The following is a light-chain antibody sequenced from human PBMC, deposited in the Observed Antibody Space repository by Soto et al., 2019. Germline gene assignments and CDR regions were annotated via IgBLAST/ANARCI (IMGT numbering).Light chain of an antibody. CDR1: QRVSSY. CDR2: DVS. V-gene: IGKV3-11*01. Sequence: EIVLTQSPATLSLSPGERATVSCRASQRVSSYLAWYQQKPGQAPRLLIYDVSNMATGIPARFSGSGSGTDYTLTISSLEPEDFAVYYWLQRSKWSWTFGQGTKVEVK. CDR3: LQRSKWSWT. J-gene: IGKJ1*01.